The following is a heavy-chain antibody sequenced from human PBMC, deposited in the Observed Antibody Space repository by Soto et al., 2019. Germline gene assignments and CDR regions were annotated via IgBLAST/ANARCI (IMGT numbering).Heavy chain of an antibody. D-gene: IGHD4-17*01. CDR3: ARDPSTTDDPAMHFDY. CDR1: GFTFSSYG. J-gene: IGHJ4*02. V-gene: IGHV3-30-3*01. CDR2: ISYDGSNK. Sequence: GGSLRLSCALSGFTFSSYGMHCVRQAPGKGLEWVAVISYDGSNKYYADSVKGRFTISRDNSTNTLYLQMNSLRAEDTAVYYCARDPSTTDDPAMHFDYWGQGTLVTVSS.